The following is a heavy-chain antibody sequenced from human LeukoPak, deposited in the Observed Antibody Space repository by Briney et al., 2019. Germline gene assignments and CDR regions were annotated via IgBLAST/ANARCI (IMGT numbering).Heavy chain of an antibody. J-gene: IGHJ1*01. CDR3: TTDRYYDNSELQFQH. CDR2: IKRETDGGTI. D-gene: IGHD3-22*01. CDR1: GFTLNNAW. Sequence: PGGSLRLSCAVSGFTLNNAWMSWVRQAPGKGLEWLGRIKRETDGGTIDYAAPVKGRFTISRDDSRNTLYLQMDSLKIEDTAVYYCTTDRYYDNSELQFQHWGQGTLVTVSS. V-gene: IGHV3-15*01.